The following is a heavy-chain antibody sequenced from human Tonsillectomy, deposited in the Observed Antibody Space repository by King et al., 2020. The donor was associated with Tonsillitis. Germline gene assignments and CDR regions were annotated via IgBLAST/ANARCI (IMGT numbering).Heavy chain of an antibody. D-gene: IGHD3-10*01. CDR3: TSVLYGSGSYFH. CDR1: GFTFSNAW. V-gene: IGHV3-15*05. J-gene: IGHJ4*02. Sequence: QLVQSGGGLVKPGGSLRLSCAASGFTFSNAWMSWVRQAPGKGLEWVGRIKSKTDGGTTDYAAPVKGRFTISRDDSKNTLYLQMNSLKTEDTAVYYCTSVLYGSGSYFHWGQGTLVIVSS. CDR2: IKSKTDGGTT.